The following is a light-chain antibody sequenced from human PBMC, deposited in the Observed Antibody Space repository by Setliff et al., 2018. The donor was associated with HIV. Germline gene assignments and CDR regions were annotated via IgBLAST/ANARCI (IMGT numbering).Light chain of an antibody. J-gene: IGLJ1*01. V-gene: IGLV2-23*01. CDR3: CSNTGSNTFV. CDR2: QAT. Sequence: QSALTQPASVSGSPGQSITISCTGTSNDVGRYDLVPWYQQHPARAPKLIIYQATRRPSGVSNRFSGSKSGNVASLTISGLQAEDEADYHCCSNTGSNTFVFGTGTKVTVL. CDR1: SNDVGRYDL.